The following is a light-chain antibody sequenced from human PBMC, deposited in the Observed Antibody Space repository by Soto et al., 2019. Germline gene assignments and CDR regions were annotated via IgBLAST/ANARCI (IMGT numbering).Light chain of an antibody. CDR2: GAS. J-gene: IGKJ1*01. Sequence: EIVMTQSPATLSVSPGERTTLSCRASQSVSSNLAWYQQKPGQAPRLLIYGASTRATAIPARFSGSGSGTEFTLTISSLESEDFAVYYCQQYNNLPGTFGQGTKVEIK. V-gene: IGKV3-15*01. CDR3: QQYNNLPGT. CDR1: QSVSSN.